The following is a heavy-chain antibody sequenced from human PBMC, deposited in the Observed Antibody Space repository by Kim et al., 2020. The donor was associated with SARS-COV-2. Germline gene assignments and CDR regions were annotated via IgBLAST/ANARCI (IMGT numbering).Heavy chain of an antibody. CDR3: ARQDYYSGPDY. D-gene: IGHD3-10*01. V-gene: IGHV5-10-1*01. J-gene: IGHJ4*02. CDR1: GYSFSRYW. Sequence: GESLKISCQGSGYSFSRYWLSWVRQKPGKGLEWLGRISPDDSYTRYNPSFQGHVSMSADPSIGTAYLQWSSLQASDTAIYYCARQDYYSGPDYWGQGTLVTVSS. CDR2: ISPDDSYT.